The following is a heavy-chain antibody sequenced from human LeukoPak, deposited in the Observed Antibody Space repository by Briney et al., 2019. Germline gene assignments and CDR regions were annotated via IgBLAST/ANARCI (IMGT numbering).Heavy chain of an antibody. V-gene: IGHV1-2*02. CDR3: ARATRIAAAGTIAY. CDR1: GYTFTGYY. CDR2: INPNSGGT. J-gene: IGHJ4*02. Sequence: ASVKVSCKASGYTFTGYYMHWVRQAPGQGLEWMGWINPNSGGTNYAQKFQGRVTMTRDTSISTAYMELSRLRSDDTAVYYCARATRIAAAGTIAYWGQGTLVTVSS. D-gene: IGHD6-13*01.